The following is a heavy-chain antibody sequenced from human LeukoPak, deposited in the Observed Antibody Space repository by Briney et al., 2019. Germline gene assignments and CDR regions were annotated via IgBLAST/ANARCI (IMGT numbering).Heavy chain of an antibody. CDR3: ARIQCIAARPDY. Sequence: SGPTLVNPTQTLTLTCTFSGFSLSTSGMCVSWIRQPPGKALEWLARIDWDDDKYYSTSLKTRLTISNDTSKNQVVLTMTNMDPVDTATYYCARIQCIAARPDYWGQGTLVTVSS. CDR2: IDWDDDK. D-gene: IGHD6-6*01. CDR1: GFSLSTSGMC. J-gene: IGHJ4*02. V-gene: IGHV2-70*11.